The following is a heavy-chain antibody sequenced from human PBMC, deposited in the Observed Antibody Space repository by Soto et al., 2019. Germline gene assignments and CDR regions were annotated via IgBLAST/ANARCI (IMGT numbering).Heavy chain of an antibody. Sequence: QVQLVQSGAEVKKPGASVKVSCKASGYTLSAYYLHWVRQAPGRGLEWMGWINPNSGDTNYAQKFQGWVTMTRDTSISTAYMELSRLRSDDTAVYYCARGGSGPSFDYWGQGTLVTVSS. D-gene: IGHD3-16*01. CDR2: INPNSGDT. J-gene: IGHJ4*02. CDR3: ARGGSGPSFDY. CDR1: GYTLSAYY. V-gene: IGHV1-2*04.